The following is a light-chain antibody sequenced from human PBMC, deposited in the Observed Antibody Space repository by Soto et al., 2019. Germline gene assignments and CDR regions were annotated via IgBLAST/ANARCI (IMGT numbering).Light chain of an antibody. CDR2: DVS. CDR3: SSYTSSSTHRYV. J-gene: IGLJ1*01. V-gene: IGLV2-14*01. Sequence: QSVLTQPASVSGSPGQSITISCTGTSSDVGGYNYVSWYQQHPGKAPKLMIYDVSNRPPGVSNRFSGSNSGNTASLTISGLQAEDEADYYCSSYTSSSTHRYVFGTGTKVTVL. CDR1: SSDVGGYNY.